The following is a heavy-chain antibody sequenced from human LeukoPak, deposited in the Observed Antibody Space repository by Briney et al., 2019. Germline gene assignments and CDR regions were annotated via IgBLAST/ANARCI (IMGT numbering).Heavy chain of an antibody. D-gene: IGHD5/OR15-5a*01. Sequence: GGSLRLSCAASGFTVSSTYMSWVRQAPGKGLEWVSVIYSGGKIYYIDSVKGRFTISRDTSKNTLYLQMNSLRAEDTAVYYCARGRGVSYFDYWGQGTLVTVSS. V-gene: IGHV3-53*01. CDR3: ARGRGVSYFDY. CDR1: GFTVSSTY. CDR2: IYSGGKI. J-gene: IGHJ4*02.